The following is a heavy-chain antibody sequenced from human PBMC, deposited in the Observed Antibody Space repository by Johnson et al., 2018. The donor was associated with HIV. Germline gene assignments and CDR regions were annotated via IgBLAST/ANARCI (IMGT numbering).Heavy chain of an antibody. CDR2: INQDGSAK. J-gene: IGHJ3*02. V-gene: IGHV3-7*03. CDR1: GFTFNTYW. D-gene: IGHD1-26*01. Sequence: VQLVESGGGLVQPGGSLSLSCAASGFTFNTYWMTWVRQAPGKGLEWVANINQDGSAKDYVDSVKGRFTISRGNSKNSLYLQMNSLRAEDTALYYCAKDRKLRRGNGGWVENAFDIWGQGTVVTVSS. CDR3: AKDRKLRRGNGGWVENAFDI.